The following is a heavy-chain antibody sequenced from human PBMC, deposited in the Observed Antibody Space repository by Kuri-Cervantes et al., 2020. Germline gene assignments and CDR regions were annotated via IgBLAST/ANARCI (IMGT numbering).Heavy chain of an antibody. CDR1: GGSISSGDYY. J-gene: IGHJ4*02. D-gene: IGHD6-19*01. Sequence: SETLSLTCTVSGGSISSGDYYWSWIRQPPGKGLEWIGYIYYSGSTYYNPSLKSRVTISVDTSKNQFSLKLSSVTAADTAVYYCARGRRRQWLATYFDYWGQGTLVTVSS. CDR3: ARGRRRQWLATYFDY. V-gene: IGHV4-30-4*01. CDR2: IYYSGST.